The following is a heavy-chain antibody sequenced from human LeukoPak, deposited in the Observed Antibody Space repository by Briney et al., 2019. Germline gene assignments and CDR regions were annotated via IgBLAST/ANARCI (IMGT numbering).Heavy chain of an antibody. Sequence: SETLSLTCTVSGGSISSYYRNWIRHIPGKGLEWIAYIYNDGTTNYNPSLKSRITISEDTSKTQFSLRLGSVTAADTAVYYCASGTIFGWYFDCWGQGTLVTVSS. J-gene: IGHJ4*02. D-gene: IGHD3-3*01. CDR3: ASGTIFGWYFDC. CDR1: GGSISSYY. V-gene: IGHV4-59*01. CDR2: IYNDGTT.